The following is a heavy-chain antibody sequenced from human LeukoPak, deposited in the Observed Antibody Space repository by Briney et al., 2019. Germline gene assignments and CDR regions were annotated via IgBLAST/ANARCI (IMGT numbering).Heavy chain of an antibody. V-gene: IGHV4-34*01. D-gene: IGHD5-24*01. Sequence: SETLSLTCAVSGGSFSGYYWSWIRQPPGKGLEWIGEINHSGSTNYNPSLKSRVTISVDTSKNQFSLKLSSVTAADTAVYYCARGSKEMALSGYFDYWGQGTLVTVSS. CDR3: ARGSKEMALSGYFDY. J-gene: IGHJ4*02. CDR1: GGSFSGYY. CDR2: INHSGST.